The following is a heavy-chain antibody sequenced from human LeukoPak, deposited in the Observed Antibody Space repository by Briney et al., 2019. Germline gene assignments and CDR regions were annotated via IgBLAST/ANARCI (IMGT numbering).Heavy chain of an antibody. CDR1: GGSISSGGYY. D-gene: IGHD3-22*01. Sequence: SETLSLTCTVSGGSISSGGYYWSWIRQHPGKGLEWIGYIYYSGSTYYNPSLKSRVTISVDTSKNQFSLKLSSVTAADTAVYYCAGNPDYDGSGYPFDYWGQGTLVTVSS. CDR3: AGNPDYDGSGYPFDY. J-gene: IGHJ4*02. CDR2: IYYSGST. V-gene: IGHV4-31*03.